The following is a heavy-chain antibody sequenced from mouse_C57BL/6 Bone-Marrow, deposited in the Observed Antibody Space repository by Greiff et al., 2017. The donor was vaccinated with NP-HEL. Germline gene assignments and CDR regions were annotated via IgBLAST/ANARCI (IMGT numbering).Heavy chain of an antibody. J-gene: IGHJ2*01. CDR1: GYTFTDYY. CDR3: ARRRGWLPDY. CDR2: INPNHGGT. Sequence: EVQLQQSGPELVKPGASVKISCKASGYTFTDYYMNWVKQSHGKSLEWIGDINPNHGGTSYNQKFKGKATLTVDKSSSTAYMELRSLTSEDSAVYYCARRRGWLPDYWGQGTTLTVSS. D-gene: IGHD2-3*01. V-gene: IGHV1-26*01.